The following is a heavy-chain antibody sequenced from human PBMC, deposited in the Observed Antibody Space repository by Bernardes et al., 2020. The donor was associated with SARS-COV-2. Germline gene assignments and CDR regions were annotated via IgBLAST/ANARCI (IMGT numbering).Heavy chain of an antibody. V-gene: IGHV1-8*01. CDR3: AGGGRIAARPYNWFDP. Sequence: ASVKVSCKASGYTFTSYDINWVRQATGQGLEWMGWMNPNSGNTGYAQKFQGRVTMTRNTSISTAYMELSSLRSEDTADDYCAGGGRIAARPYNWFDPWGQGTLVTVSS. J-gene: IGHJ5*02. CDR1: GYTFTSYD. CDR2: MNPNSGNT. D-gene: IGHD6-6*01.